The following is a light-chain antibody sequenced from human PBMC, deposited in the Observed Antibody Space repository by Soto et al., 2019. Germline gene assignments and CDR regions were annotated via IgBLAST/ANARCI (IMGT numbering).Light chain of an antibody. CDR3: QQRSNWPRT. CDR2: DAS. V-gene: IGKV3-11*01. Sequence: EIVMTQSPATLSVSPGERATLSCRASQSVSSYLAWYQQKPGQAPRLLIYDASNRAAGIPARFSGSGSGTDFTLTISSLEPEDFAVYYCQQRSNWPRTLGQGTKVDI. CDR1: QSVSSY. J-gene: IGKJ1*01.